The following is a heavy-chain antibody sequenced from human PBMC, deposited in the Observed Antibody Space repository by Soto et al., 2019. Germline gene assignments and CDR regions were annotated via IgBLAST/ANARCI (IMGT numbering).Heavy chain of an antibody. CDR3: ARQISNDSDAFDI. CDR1: GYTFTDYY. J-gene: IGHJ3*02. Sequence: QVQLVQSGAEVKKPGASVKVSCKASGYTFTDYYMHWVRQAPGQGLVRMGWINPNSGGTNYAQKFQGRVTMTRDTSISTVYMELSRLTSDDTAVYYCARQISNDSDAFDIWGQGTLVTVSS. D-gene: IGHD2-15*01. V-gene: IGHV1-2*02. CDR2: INPNSGGT.